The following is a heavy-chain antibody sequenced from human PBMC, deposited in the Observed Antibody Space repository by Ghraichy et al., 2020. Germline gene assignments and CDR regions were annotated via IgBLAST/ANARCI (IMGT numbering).Heavy chain of an antibody. CDR2: IYYSGST. Sequence: TLSLTCTVSGGSISSGGYYWSWIRQHPGKGLEWIGYIYYSGSTYYNPSLKSRVTISVDTSKNQFSLKLSSVTAADTAVYYCASLYSSGWYGGDWFDPWGQGTLVTVSS. CDR3: ASLYSSGWYGGDWFDP. CDR1: GGSISSGGYY. D-gene: IGHD6-19*01. J-gene: IGHJ5*02. V-gene: IGHV4-31*03.